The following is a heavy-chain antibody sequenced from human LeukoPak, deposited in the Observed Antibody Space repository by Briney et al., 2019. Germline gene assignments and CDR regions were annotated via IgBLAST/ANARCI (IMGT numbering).Heavy chain of an antibody. J-gene: IGHJ4*02. CDR2: ISYSGGTT. D-gene: IGHD3-3*01. CDR1: GFTFTSYA. V-gene: IGHV3-23*01. CDR3: ASTAELSYYDFWSGSVPLDY. Sequence: GGSLRLSCASSGFTFTSYAVSWVRQAPGKGLEWVSTISYSGGTTYHTDSVKGRFTISRDISKNTVYLHMNSLRAEDTAVYYCASTAELSYYDFWSGSVPLDYWGQGTLVTVSS.